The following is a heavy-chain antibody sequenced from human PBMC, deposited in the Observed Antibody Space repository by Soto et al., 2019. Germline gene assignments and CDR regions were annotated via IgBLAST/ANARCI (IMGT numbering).Heavy chain of an antibody. Sequence: QVQLQESGPGLVKPSQTLSLTCTVSGGSISSGGYDWSWIRQHPGKGLEWIGYIYYSGSTYYNPSLKSRVTISVDTPKNQFSLRLSSVTAADMAVYYCARGSYYDSSGYYDYWGQGTLVTVSS. CDR3: ARGSYYDSSGYYDY. V-gene: IGHV4-31*03. J-gene: IGHJ4*02. D-gene: IGHD3-22*01. CDR1: GGSISSGGYD. CDR2: IYYSGST.